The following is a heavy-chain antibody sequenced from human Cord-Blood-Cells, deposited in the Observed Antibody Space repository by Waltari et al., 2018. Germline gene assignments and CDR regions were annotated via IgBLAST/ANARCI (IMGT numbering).Heavy chain of an antibody. V-gene: IGHV1-8*01. CDR2: MNPNSGNT. CDR1: GYSSTRYS. J-gene: IGHJ4*02. D-gene: IGHD1-20*01. CDR3: ARDGPYTN. Sequence: LQLLPSGPEVTKPGALVTVSCKASGYSSTRYSINWVRQATGQGLEWMGWMNPNSGNTGYAQKFQGRVTMTRNTSISTAYMELSSLRSEDTAVYYCARDGPYTNWGQGTLVTVSS.